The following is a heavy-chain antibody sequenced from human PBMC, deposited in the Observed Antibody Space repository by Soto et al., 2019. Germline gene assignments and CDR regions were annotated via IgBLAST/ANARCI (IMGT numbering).Heavy chain of an antibody. CDR2: MYHSGSP. D-gene: IGHD3-10*01. CDR3: ARLGYYGSGRQPLGYYYMDV. CDR1: GGSITNHY. J-gene: IGHJ6*03. V-gene: IGHV4-59*11. Sequence: SETLCLTCTVSGGSITNHYWTWVRQAPGEGLDWIGYMYHSGSPNYNPSLKGRVTISLDTSKNEFSLKASDTAMYYCARLGYYGSGRQPLGYYYMDVWGKGTTVTVSS.